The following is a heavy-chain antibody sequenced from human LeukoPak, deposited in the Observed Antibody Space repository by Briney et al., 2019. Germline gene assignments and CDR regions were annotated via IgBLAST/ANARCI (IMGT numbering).Heavy chain of an antibody. Sequence: ASVKVSCKASGYMFTSYGISWVRQAPGQGLEWMGWISAYNGNTNYAQSLQGRVTMTTDTSTSTAYMELRSLRSDDTAVYYCARGRYYYGSWYMDVWGQGTTVTVSS. CDR2: ISAYNGNT. J-gene: IGHJ6*02. V-gene: IGHV1-18*01. CDR1: GYMFTSYG. D-gene: IGHD3-10*01. CDR3: ARGRYYYGSWYMDV.